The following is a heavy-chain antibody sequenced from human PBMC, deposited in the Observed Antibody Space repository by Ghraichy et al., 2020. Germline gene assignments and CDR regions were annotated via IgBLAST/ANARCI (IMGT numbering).Heavy chain of an antibody. D-gene: IGHD3-10*01. J-gene: IGHJ6*02. CDR2: IYYSGST. V-gene: IGHV4-59*01. CDR3: ARDLGSGSYYTRGYYYYGMDV. CDR1: GGSISSYY. Sequence: SETLSLTCTVSGGSISSYYWSWIRQPPGKGLEWIGYIYYSGSTNYNPSLKSRVTISVDTSKNQFSLKLSSVTAADTAVYYCARDLGSGSYYTRGYYYYGMDVWGQGTTVTVSS.